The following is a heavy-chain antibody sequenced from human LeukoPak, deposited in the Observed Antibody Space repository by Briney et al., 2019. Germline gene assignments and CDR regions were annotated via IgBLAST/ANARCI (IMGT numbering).Heavy chain of an antibody. J-gene: IGHJ3*02. V-gene: IGHV3-21*01. CDR2: ITSSGPYI. CDR1: GFTFISYS. CDR3: AGKCPDEAFDI. Sequence: GGSLRLSCEACGFTFISYSMNCVRQAPGKGLEWVSSITSSGPYIYYADSVKGRFTISRDNAKNSLYLQMNSLRAEDTSVYYCAGKCPDEAFDIWGQGTMVTVSS.